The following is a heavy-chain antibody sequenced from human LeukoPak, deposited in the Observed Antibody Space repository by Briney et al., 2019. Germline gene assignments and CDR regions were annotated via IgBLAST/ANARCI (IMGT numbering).Heavy chain of an antibody. J-gene: IGHJ4*02. D-gene: IGHD4-17*01. CDR2: ISSSSTYM. Sequence: GGSLRLSCVASGFPFSNNWMHWVRQAPGKGLEWVSFISSSSTYMYYADSMKGRFTISRDNAKNSLYLQMNSLRAEDTAVYYCARTSNTVTTGASYFDYWGQGILVTVSS. V-gene: IGHV3-21*01. CDR3: ARTSNTVTTGASYFDY. CDR1: GFPFSNNW.